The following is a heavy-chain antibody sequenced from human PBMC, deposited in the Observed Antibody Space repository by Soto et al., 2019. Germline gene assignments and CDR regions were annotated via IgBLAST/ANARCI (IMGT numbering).Heavy chain of an antibody. CDR1: GGSISSYY. Sequence: SETLSLTCTVSGGSISSYYWSWIRQPPGKGLEWIGYIYYSGSTNYNPSLKSRVTISVDTSKNQFSLKLSSVTAADTAVYYCARGIAAAGFNWFDPWGQGTLVTVSS. V-gene: IGHV4-59*01. CDR2: IYYSGST. D-gene: IGHD6-13*01. J-gene: IGHJ5*02. CDR3: ARGIAAAGFNWFDP.